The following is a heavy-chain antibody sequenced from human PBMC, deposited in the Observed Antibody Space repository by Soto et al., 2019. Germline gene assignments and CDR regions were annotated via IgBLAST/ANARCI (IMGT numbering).Heavy chain of an antibody. CDR3: ARDAGGDVVIISYYYGMEV. CDR2: ISSSSSTI. J-gene: IGHJ6*02. V-gene: IGHV3-48*02. Sequence: GGSLRLSCAASGFTFSSYSMNWVRQAPGKGLEWVSYISSSSSTIYYADSVKGRFTISRDNAKNSLYLQMNSLRDEDTAVYYCARDAGGDVVIISYYYGMEVWGQGTTVTVSS. D-gene: IGHD3-3*01. CDR1: GFTFSSYS.